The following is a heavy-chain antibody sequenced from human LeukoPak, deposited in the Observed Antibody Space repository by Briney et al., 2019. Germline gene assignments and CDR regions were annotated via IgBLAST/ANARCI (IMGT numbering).Heavy chain of an antibody. Sequence: ASVKVSCKASGYTFTGYYMHWVRRAPGQGLEWMGWINPNSGGTNYAQKFQGRVTMTRDTSISTAYMELSRLRSDDTAVYYCARGAAYYYDGSYYLAYWGQGTLVTVSS. CDR2: INPNSGGT. D-gene: IGHD3-22*01. J-gene: IGHJ4*02. CDR3: ARGAAYYYDGSYYLAY. V-gene: IGHV1-2*02. CDR1: GYTFTGYY.